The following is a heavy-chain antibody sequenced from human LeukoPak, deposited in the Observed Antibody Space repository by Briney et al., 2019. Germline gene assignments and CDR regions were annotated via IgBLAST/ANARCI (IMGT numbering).Heavy chain of an antibody. J-gene: IGHJ2*01. D-gene: IGHD3-10*01. Sequence: GGSLRLSCAASGFTFSSYGMHWVRQAPGKGLEWVAFIRYDGSNKYYADSVKGRFTISRDNSKNTLYLQMNSLRAEDTAVYYCAKDYVSGNGIWYFDIWGRGTLVTVSS. CDR3: AKDYVSGNGIWYFDI. CDR2: IRYDGSNK. CDR1: GFTFSSYG. V-gene: IGHV3-30*02.